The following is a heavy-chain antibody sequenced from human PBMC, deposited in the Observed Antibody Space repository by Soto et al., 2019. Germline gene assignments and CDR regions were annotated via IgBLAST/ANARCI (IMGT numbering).Heavy chain of an antibody. CDR3: ARESAILYYDFWSGYSNIYFDY. CDR2: IKQDGSEK. V-gene: IGHV3-7*01. D-gene: IGHD3-3*01. CDR1: GFTFSSYW. J-gene: IGHJ4*02. Sequence: GGSLRLSCAASGFTFSSYWISWGRQAPGKGLEWVANIKQDGSEKYYVDSVKGRFTISRDNAKNSLYLQMNSLRAEDTAVYYCARESAILYYDFWSGYSNIYFDYWGQGTLVTVSS.